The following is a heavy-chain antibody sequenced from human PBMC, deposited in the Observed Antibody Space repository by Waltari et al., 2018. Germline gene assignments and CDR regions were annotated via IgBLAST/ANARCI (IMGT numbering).Heavy chain of an antibody. CDR2: INAGNGNT. Sequence: QVQLVQSGAEVKKPGASVKVSCKASGYTFTSYAMHWVRQAPGQRLEWMGWINAGNGNTKDSQKFQGRVTITRDTSASTAYMELSSLRSEDTAVYYCARGQYCSGGSCYPPFDYWGQGTLVTVSS. CDR3: ARGQYCSGGSCYPPFDY. CDR1: GYTFTSYA. V-gene: IGHV1-3*01. D-gene: IGHD2-15*01. J-gene: IGHJ4*02.